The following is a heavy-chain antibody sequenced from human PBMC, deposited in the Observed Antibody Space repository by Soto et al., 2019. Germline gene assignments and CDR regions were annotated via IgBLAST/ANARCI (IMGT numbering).Heavy chain of an antibody. CDR2: ISGSGGST. J-gene: IGHJ4*02. V-gene: IGHV3-23*01. D-gene: IGHD2-21*02. CDR1: VFTVSIDA. CDR3: AKVSCVGDCYKGHNN. Sequence: RLYCSTSVFTVSIDAMSWVRQSQGKCLEWVAAISGSGGSTYYADSVKGRFTISRDNSKNTLYLQMNSMRAEDTAVYYCAKVSCVGDCYKGHNNWGQGTLFTVSS.